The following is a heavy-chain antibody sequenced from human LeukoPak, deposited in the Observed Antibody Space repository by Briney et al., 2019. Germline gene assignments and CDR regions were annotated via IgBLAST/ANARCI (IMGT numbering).Heavy chain of an antibody. CDR1: DYTFTSYG. D-gene: IGHD3-9*01. Sequence: ASVKVACKASDYTFTSYGISWVRQAPGQGLGWMGWISAYNGNTNNAQKLQGRVTMTTDTSTSTAYMELRSLRSDDTAVYYCARVPGPVRGLRYFDWLSSYYFDYWGQGTLVTVSS. CDR2: ISAYNGNT. V-gene: IGHV1-18*01. J-gene: IGHJ4*02. CDR3: ARVPGPVRGLRYFDWLSSYYFDY.